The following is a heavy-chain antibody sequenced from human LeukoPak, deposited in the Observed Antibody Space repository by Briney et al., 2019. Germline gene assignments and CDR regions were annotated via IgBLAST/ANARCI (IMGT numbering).Heavy chain of an antibody. Sequence: ASVKVSCKASRYTFTGSYIHWVRQAPGQGLEWMGRINPNSGDTNYAQKFQGRVTMSRDTSISTAYMELSRLRSDDTAVYYCAREINSSAYYWGQGAPVTVSS. CDR2: INPNSGDT. CDR1: RYTFTGSY. CDR3: AREINSSAYY. J-gene: IGHJ4*02. D-gene: IGHD3-22*01. V-gene: IGHV1-2*06.